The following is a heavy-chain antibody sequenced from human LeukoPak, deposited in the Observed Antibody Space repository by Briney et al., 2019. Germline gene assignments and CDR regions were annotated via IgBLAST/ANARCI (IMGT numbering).Heavy chain of an antibody. Sequence: GESLKISCKGSGYSFTSYGISWVRQAPGQGLEWMGWISAYNGNTNYAQKLQGRVTMTTDTSTGTAYMELRSLRSDDTAVYYCARDRDYGGNGVVEYWGQGTLVTVSS. J-gene: IGHJ4*02. CDR2: ISAYNGNT. CDR1: GYSFTSYG. D-gene: IGHD4-23*01. V-gene: IGHV1-18*01. CDR3: ARDRDYGGNGVVEY.